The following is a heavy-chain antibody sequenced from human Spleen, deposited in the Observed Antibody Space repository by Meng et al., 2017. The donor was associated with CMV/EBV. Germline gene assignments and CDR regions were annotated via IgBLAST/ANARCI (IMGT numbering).Heavy chain of an antibody. J-gene: IGHJ4*02. CDR2: ISSSGSTI. Sequence: GESLKISCAASGFTFSSYEMNWVRQAPGKGLEWVSYISSSGSTIYYADSVKGRFTISRDNARNSLYLHIISLRAEDTAVYYCARSGGSLTGALPPDYWGQGTLVTVSS. CDR3: ARSGGSLTGALPPDY. D-gene: IGHD3-9*01. V-gene: IGHV3-48*03. CDR1: GFTFSSYE.